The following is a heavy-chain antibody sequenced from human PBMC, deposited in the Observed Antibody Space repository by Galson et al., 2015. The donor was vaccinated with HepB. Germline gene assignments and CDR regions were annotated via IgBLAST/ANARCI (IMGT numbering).Heavy chain of an antibody. Sequence: SLRLSCAASGFTFSSYAMHWVRQAPGKGLEWVAVISYDGSNKYYADSVKGRFTISRDNSKNTLYLQMNSLRAEDTAAYYCARDRSWGARGDAFDIWGQGTMVTVSS. CDR2: ISYDGSNK. D-gene: IGHD3-10*01. V-gene: IGHV3-30-3*01. CDR3: ARDRSWGARGDAFDI. J-gene: IGHJ3*02. CDR1: GFTFSSYA.